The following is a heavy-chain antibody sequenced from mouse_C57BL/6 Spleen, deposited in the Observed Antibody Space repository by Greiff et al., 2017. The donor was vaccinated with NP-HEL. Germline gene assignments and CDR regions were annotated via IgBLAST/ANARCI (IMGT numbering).Heavy chain of an antibody. CDR1: GYAFSSSW. V-gene: IGHV1-82*01. J-gene: IGHJ2*01. CDR2: IYPGDGDT. Sequence: VQRVESGPELVKPGASVKISCKASGYAFSSSWMNWVKQRPGKGLEWIGRIYPGDGDTNYNGKFKGKATLTADKSSSTAYMQLSSLTSEDSAVYFCARSGLFYGYDVDYFDYWGQGTTLTVSS. CDR3: ARSGLFYGYDVDYFDY. D-gene: IGHD2-2*01.